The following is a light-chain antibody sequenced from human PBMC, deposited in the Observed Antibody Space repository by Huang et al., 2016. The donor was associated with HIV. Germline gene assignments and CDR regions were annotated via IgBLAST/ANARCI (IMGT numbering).Light chain of an antibody. CDR1: QSISSW. CDR2: KAS. Sequence: DIQLTLSPSTLSASVGDSVPITCRASQSISSWLAWYQQKPGKAPKLRIYKASSLESVVPSRFSGMGSGTEFTLTISSLQPDDFATYYCQQYNSNSGTFGQGTKVEIK. CDR3: QQYNSNSGT. J-gene: IGKJ1*01. V-gene: IGKV1-5*03.